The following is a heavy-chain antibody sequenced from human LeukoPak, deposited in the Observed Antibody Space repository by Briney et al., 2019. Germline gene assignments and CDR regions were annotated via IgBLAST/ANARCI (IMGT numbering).Heavy chain of an antibody. CDR3: ARVWGSIDY. CDR1: GYTFTNYD. Sequence: EASVKVSCTTSGYTFTNYDINWVRQATGQGLEWMGWMNPKSGNTGSAQRFQGRVTLTRDTSISTAYMELSSLRSEDTAVYYCARVWGSIDYWGQGTLVTVSS. J-gene: IGHJ4*02. D-gene: IGHD7-27*01. CDR2: MNPKSGNT. V-gene: IGHV1-8*01.